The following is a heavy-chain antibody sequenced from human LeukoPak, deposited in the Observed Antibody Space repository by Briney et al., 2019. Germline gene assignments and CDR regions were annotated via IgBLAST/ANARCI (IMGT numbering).Heavy chain of an antibody. CDR2: ISGSGGST. CDR3: AKSTVTTGRDY. J-gene: IGHJ4*02. D-gene: IGHD4-17*01. V-gene: IGHV3-23*01. CDR1: KFNFHNYG. Sequence: GGSLRLSCTTPKFNFHNYGLTWVRQAPGKELEWVSSISGSGGSTQYAASVQGRFTISRDNSKNTLYLQMNSLRAEDTAVYYCAKSTVTTGRDYWGQGTLVTVSS.